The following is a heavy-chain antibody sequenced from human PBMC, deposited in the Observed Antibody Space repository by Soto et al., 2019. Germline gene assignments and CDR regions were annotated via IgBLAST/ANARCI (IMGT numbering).Heavy chain of an antibody. CDR3: AKCSVGTVRTSGWCNWFDP. V-gene: IGHV3-23*01. D-gene: IGHD6-19*01. Sequence: EVRLLESGGGLAQPGGSRRLSCAASGFTFSSSAMNWVRQAPGKGLEWVSSIRVGGGDTFYADSVRGRFTVSRDISRITLYLQMNSLRAEDTAIYYCAKCSVGTVRTSGWCNWFDPWGQGTLVTVSS. CDR1: GFTFSSSA. J-gene: IGHJ5*02. CDR2: IRVGGGDT.